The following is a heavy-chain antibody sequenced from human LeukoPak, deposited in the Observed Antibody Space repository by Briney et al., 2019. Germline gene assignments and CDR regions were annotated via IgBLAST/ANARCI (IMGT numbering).Heavy chain of an antibody. CDR1: GFTFSSYW. Sequence: GGSLRLSCAASGFTFSSYWMHWVRQAPGKGLVWVSRINSGGSSTSYADSVKGRFTISRDNAKNTLDLQMNSLRVEDTAIYYCAKGPQLGSAYHPDYWGQGTLVTVSS. D-gene: IGHD3-16*01. CDR3: AKGPQLGSAYHPDY. J-gene: IGHJ4*02. CDR2: INSGGSST. V-gene: IGHV3-74*01.